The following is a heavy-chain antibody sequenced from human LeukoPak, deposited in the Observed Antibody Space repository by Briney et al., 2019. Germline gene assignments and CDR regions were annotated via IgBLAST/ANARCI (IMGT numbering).Heavy chain of an antibody. J-gene: IGHJ4*02. CDR1: GFTFSSYA. D-gene: IGHD6-19*01. V-gene: IGHV3-30-3*01. Sequence: GRSLRLSCAASGFTFSSYAMHWVRQAPGKGLEWVAVISYDGSNKYYTDSVKGRFTISRDNSKNTLYLQMNSLRAEDTAVYYCARDLYSSGWYGVDYWGQGTLVTVSS. CDR2: ISYDGSNK. CDR3: ARDLYSSGWYGVDY.